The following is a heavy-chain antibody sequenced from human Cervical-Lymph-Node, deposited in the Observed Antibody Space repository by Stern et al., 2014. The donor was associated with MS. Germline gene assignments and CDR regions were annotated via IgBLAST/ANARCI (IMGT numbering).Heavy chain of an antibody. CDR2: IIPILGTG. CDR1: GGTFSSYA. V-gene: IGHV1-69*01. D-gene: IGHD3-9*01. J-gene: IGHJ4*02. CDR3: ARAPRGLNGLRYYEFDY. Sequence: VQLVESGAEVKKPGSSVKVSCKASGGTFSSYAISWVRQAHGQGLEWMGVIIPILGTGNYAQKFQGRVTITADESTSTAYMELSSLRSEDTAVYYCARAPRGLNGLRYYEFDYWGQGTLVTVSS.